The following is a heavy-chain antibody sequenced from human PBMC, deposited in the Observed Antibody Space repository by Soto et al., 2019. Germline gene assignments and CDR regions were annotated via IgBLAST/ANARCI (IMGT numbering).Heavy chain of an antibody. CDR3: AILPLRALTYLYGMDV. V-gene: IGHV1-18*01. Sequence: ASVKVSCKASGYTFTSYGISWVRQAPGQGLEWMGWISAYNGNTNYAQKLQGRVTMTTDTSTSTAYMELRSLRSDDTAVYYCAILPLRALTYLYGMDVWGQGTTVTVS. CDR2: ISAYNGNT. D-gene: IGHD2-2*02. CDR1: GYTFTSYG. J-gene: IGHJ6*02.